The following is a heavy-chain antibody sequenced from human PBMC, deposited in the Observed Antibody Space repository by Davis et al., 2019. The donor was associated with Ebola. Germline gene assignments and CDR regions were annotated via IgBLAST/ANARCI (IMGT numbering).Heavy chain of an antibody. J-gene: IGHJ5*02. CDR2: INHSGST. Sequence: MPGGSLRLSCAVYGGSFSGYYWSWIRQPPGKGLEWIGEINHSGSTNYNPSLKSRVTISVDTSKNQFSLKLSSVTAADTAVYYCARGRQYGWFDPWGQGTLVTVSS. CDR3: ARGRQYGWFDP. V-gene: IGHV4-34*01. CDR1: GGSFSGYY. D-gene: IGHD4-11*01.